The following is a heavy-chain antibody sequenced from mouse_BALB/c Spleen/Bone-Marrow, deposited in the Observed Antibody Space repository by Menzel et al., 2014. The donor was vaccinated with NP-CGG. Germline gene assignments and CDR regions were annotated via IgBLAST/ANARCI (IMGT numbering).Heavy chain of an antibody. CDR1: GYIFTSYW. J-gene: IGHJ3*01. D-gene: IGHD2-2*01. Sequence: VPLQQSGAELVRPGASVKLSCKTSGYIFTSYWIHWVKQRSGQGLEWIARIYPGSGSTYYNEKFEGKATLTADESSSTAYMQLSSLKSEDSAVYCCASVVTTGWFVYWGQGTLVTVSA. CDR2: IYPGSGST. V-gene: IGHV1-76*01. CDR3: ASVVTTGWFVY.